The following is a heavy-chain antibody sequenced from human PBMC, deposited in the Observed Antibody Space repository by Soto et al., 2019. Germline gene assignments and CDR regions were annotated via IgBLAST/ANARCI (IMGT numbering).Heavy chain of an antibody. Sequence: SETLSLTCTVSGGSISSGDYYWSWIRQPPGKGLEWIGYIYYSGSTYYNPSLKSRVTISVDTSKNQFSLKLSSVTAADTAVYYCERGLSSTSYGDYMDVWGKGTTVNVSS. D-gene: IGHD2-2*01. J-gene: IGHJ6*03. V-gene: IGHV4-30-4*01. CDR2: IYYSGST. CDR1: GGSISSGDYY. CDR3: ERGLSSTSYGDYMDV.